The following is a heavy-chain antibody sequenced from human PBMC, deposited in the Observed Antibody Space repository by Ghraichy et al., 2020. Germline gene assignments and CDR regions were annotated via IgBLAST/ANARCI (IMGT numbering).Heavy chain of an antibody. J-gene: IGHJ4*02. CDR1: GFTGSKNY. D-gene: IGHD3-10*01. Sequence: GGSLRLSCAAAGFTGSKNYVTWVRQAPGKGLEGVSTIYSTGNTYYADSVKGRFSISRDTSQNSVYLQMNSLTVEDTAVYYCARGGISDPSASFHFDYWGQGTLVTVSS. V-gene: IGHV3-66*01. CDR3: ARGGISDPSASFHFDY. CDR2: IYSTGNT.